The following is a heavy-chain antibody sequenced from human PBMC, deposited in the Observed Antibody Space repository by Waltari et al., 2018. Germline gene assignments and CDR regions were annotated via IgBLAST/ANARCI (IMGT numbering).Heavy chain of an antibody. CDR1: GYSITTYY. CDR2: IYFSGSP. Sequence: QVQLQESGPGLVKPSETLSLTCTVSGYSITTYYSTWIRHPPGKGLEWIGYIYFSGSPDYNPSLKSRVTISIDTSMTHFSLRLTSVTAADTAVYYCAKSPRKVGPYYYYGMDVWGQGTTVTVSS. V-gene: IGHV4-59*01. J-gene: IGHJ6*02. CDR3: AKSPRKVGPYYYYGMDV. D-gene: IGHD2-21*01.